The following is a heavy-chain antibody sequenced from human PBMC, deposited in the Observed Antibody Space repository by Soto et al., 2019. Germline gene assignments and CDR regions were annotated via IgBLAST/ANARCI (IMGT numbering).Heavy chain of an antibody. CDR3: AKGVEILRFLISAE. CDR1: GFTFSSYG. V-gene: IGHV3-30*18. D-gene: IGHD3-3*01. Sequence: PGGSLRLSCAASGFTFSSYGMHWVRQAPGKGLEWVAVISYDGSNKYYADSVKGRFTISRDNSKNTLYLQMNSLRAEDTAVYYCAKGVEILRFLISAEWGQGTLVTVSS. J-gene: IGHJ4*02. CDR2: ISYDGSNK.